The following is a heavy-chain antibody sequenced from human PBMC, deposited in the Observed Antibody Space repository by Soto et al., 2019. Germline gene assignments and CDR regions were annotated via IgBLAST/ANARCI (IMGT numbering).Heavy chain of an antibody. V-gene: IGHV3-23*01. J-gene: IGHJ4*02. CDR2: ISGSGGST. D-gene: IGHD3-9*01. CDR3: AKATFYDILTGYQYYFDY. Sequence: GALRLSCAASGFTFSSYAMSWVRQAPGKGLEWVSAISGSGGSTYYADSVKGRFTISRDNSKNTLYLQMNSLRAEDTAVYYCAKATFYDILTGYQYYFDYWGQGTLVTVS. CDR1: GFTFSSYA.